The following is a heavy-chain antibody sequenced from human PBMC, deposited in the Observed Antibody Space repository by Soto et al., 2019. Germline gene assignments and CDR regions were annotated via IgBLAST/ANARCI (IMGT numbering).Heavy chain of an antibody. V-gene: IGHV4-34*01. D-gene: IGHD5-12*01. Sequence: QVRLQQWGAGLLKPSETLSLTCAVYGGSFSGYYWSWIRQPPGKGLEWIGEINHSGSTNYNPSLKSRVTISVDTSKNQFSLKLSSVTAADTAVYYCARERGGYASGAFDIWGQGTMVTVSS. CDR3: ARERGGYASGAFDI. CDR2: INHSGST. CDR1: GGSFSGYY. J-gene: IGHJ3*02.